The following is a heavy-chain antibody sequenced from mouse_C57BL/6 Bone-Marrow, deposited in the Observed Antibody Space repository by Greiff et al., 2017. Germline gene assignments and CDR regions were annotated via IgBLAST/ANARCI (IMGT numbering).Heavy chain of an antibody. D-gene: IGHD4-1*01. CDR1: GFNIKDDY. CDR3: TIFNWDFMDY. Sequence: VQLKQSGAELVRPGASVKLSCTASGFNIKDDYMHWVKQRPEQGLEWIGWIDPENGDTESASKFQGKATITADTSSNTAYLQLSSLTSEDTAVYYCTIFNWDFMDYWGQGTSVTVSS. V-gene: IGHV14-4*01. CDR2: IDPENGDT. J-gene: IGHJ4*01.